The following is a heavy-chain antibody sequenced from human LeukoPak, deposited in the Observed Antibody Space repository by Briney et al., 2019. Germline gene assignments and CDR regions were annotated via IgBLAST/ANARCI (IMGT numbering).Heavy chain of an antibody. D-gene: IGHD6-13*01. V-gene: IGHV1-46*01. Sequence: ASVKVSYKASGYTFSSHYMHWVRQAPGQGLEWMGIINPRGDSTTYAQNFQGRVSMTRDTSTSTLYMELSSLRSDDTAVYYCAREFSSSCLDSWGQGTLVTVSS. CDR2: INPRGDST. J-gene: IGHJ4*02. CDR1: GYTFSSHY. CDR3: AREFSSSCLDS.